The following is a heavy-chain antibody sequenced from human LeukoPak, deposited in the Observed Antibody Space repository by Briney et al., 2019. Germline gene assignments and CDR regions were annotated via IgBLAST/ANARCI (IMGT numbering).Heavy chain of an antibody. V-gene: IGHV3-74*01. CDR3: AARFRDGLDI. CDR2: ISGDGGST. J-gene: IGHJ3*02. Sequence: GGSLRLSCAASGFPFSSSWVHWVRQAPGNGLVWVSRISGDGGSTEYADSVKGRFAISRDNAKNTLYLQMNSLRAEDTAVYYCAARFRDGLDIWGQGTMVTVSS. CDR1: GFPFSSSW.